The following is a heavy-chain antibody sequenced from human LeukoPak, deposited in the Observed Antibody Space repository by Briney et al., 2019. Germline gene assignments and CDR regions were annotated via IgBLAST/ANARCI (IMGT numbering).Heavy chain of an antibody. D-gene: IGHD6-13*01. CDR3: SPEHIAATGKKET. J-gene: IGHJ5*02. CDR1: GGSFSGYY. CDR2: INHSGST. Sequence: PSETLSLTCAVYGGSFSGYYWSWIRQPPAKGLEWIGEINHSGSTNYNPSLHRRVPISVDTSTNQFSLTPSSVTAADTAVYFFSPEHIAATGKKETWGQGTLVTVSS. V-gene: IGHV4-34*01.